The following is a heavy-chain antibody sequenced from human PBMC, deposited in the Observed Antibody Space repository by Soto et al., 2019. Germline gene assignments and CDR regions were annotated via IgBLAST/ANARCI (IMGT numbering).Heavy chain of an antibody. CDR3: ARATETFFQFFDS. V-gene: IGHV3-23*01. Sequence: PXXSLRLSCAASGFTFSNFAMRWVPQAPGKGLEWVSMIGGSSGSTYYADSVKGRFTISRGNAMNSLYLQMDSLAADDTAVYYCARATETFFQFFDSWGQGTLVTVSS. CDR1: GFTFSNFA. D-gene: IGHD4-17*01. J-gene: IGHJ4*02. CDR2: IGGSSGST.